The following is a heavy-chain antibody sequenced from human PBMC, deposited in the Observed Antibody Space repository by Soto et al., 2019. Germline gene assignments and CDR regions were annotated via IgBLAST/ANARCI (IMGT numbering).Heavy chain of an antibody. Sequence: QVQLVQSGAEVKKHGASVRVSCKASGYSFTRFGISWVRQAPGQGLEWVGRMSTYNGNTKYAQKLQGRVTVSTDTSASSASMELRSLRSDDTAVYYCARAPQYSTSPQVFDYWGQGTLLTVYS. J-gene: IGHJ4*02. CDR2: MSTYNGNT. D-gene: IGHD6-6*01. CDR1: GYSFTRFG. CDR3: ARAPQYSTSPQVFDY. V-gene: IGHV1-18*01.